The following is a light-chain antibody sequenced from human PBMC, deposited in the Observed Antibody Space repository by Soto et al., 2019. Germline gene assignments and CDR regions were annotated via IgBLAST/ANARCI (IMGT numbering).Light chain of an antibody. V-gene: IGKV3-20*01. CDR1: QSVSFNY. Sequence: EIVLTQSPGTLSLTPGERATLSCRASQSVSFNYVARYQQKPGQAPRLLVHGASTRVTGIPDRFTGSGSETDFTLTISRLEPEDFAVYFCQPYGTTPRTFGQRTKVDIK. CDR3: QPYGTTPRT. J-gene: IGKJ1*01. CDR2: GAS.